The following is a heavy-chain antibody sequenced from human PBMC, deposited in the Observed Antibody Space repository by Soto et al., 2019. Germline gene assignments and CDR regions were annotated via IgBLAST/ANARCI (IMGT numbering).Heavy chain of an antibody. Sequence: SETLSLTCTVSCGSISSGGYYWSWIRQHPGKGLEWIGYIYYSGSTYYNPSLKSRVTISVDRSKNQFSLKLSSVTAADTAVYYCARSASTVTTLDYWGQGTLVTVSS. V-gene: IGHV4-31*03. CDR2: IYYSGST. J-gene: IGHJ4*02. CDR1: CGSISSGGYY. D-gene: IGHD1-1*01. CDR3: ARSASTVTTLDY.